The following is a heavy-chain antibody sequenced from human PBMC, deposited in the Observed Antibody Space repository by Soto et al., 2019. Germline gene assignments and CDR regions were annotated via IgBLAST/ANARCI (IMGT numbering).Heavy chain of an antibody. CDR2: INSSGGHT. CDR1: GYTFTRHY. J-gene: IGHJ3*02. CDR3: ARDLLAAGSDALDI. V-gene: IGHV1-46*01. D-gene: IGHD6-13*01. Sequence: QMQLVQSGAEVEKPGASVKVSCKASGYTFTRHYIHWVRQAPGQGLEWMGIINSSGGHTYYAQKLQGRAALISDTSTSTVYKELSSLRSEDTAVYYCARDLLAAGSDALDIWGQGTRVTLSS.